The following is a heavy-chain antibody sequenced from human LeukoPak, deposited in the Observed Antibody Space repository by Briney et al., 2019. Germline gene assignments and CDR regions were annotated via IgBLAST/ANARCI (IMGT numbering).Heavy chain of an antibody. CDR2: IKQDGSEK. V-gene: IGHV3-7*01. Sequence: GGSLRLSCVASGLTLSSYWMSWVRQAPGKGPEWVATIKQDGSEKHYVDSVKGRFTISRDNAKNSLYLQMSSLRVADTAVYYCASALTTVTADDAFDIWGQGTKVIVSS. J-gene: IGHJ3*02. CDR3: ASALTTVTADDAFDI. D-gene: IGHD4-17*01. CDR1: GLTLSSYW.